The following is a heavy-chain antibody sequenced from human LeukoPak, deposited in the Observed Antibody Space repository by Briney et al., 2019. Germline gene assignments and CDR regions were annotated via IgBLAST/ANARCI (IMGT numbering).Heavy chain of an antibody. J-gene: IGHJ5*02. D-gene: IGHD3-3*01. CDR1: GFTFSSYG. CDR3: AKPMADFWSGYSRVGFDP. CDR2: ISYDGSNK. V-gene: IGHV3-30*18. Sequence: GGSLRLSCAASGFTFSSYGMRWVRQAPGKGLEWVAVISYDGSNKYYADSVKGRFTISRDNSKNTLYLQMNSLRAEDTAVYYCAKPMADFWSGYSRVGFDPWGQGTLVTVSS.